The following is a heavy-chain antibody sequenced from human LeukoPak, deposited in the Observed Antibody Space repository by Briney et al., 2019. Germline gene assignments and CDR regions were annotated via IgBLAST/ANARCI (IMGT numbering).Heavy chain of an antibody. CDR3: ARDQDIEVRGYDY. CDR2: ISSSSSYI. D-gene: IGHD3-10*01. V-gene: IGHV3-21*01. CDR1: GITFSSYG. J-gene: IGHJ4*02. Sequence: GGSLRLSCGASGITFSSYGMHWVRQAPGKGLEWVSSISSSSSYIYYADSVKGRFTISRDNAKNSLYLQMNSLRAEDTAVYYCARDQDIEVRGYDYWGQGTLVTVSS.